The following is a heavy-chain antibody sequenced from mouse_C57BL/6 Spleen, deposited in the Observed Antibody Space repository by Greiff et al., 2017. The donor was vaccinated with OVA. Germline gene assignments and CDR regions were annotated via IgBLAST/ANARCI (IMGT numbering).Heavy chain of an antibody. CDR1: GFSFNTYA. D-gene: IGHD4-1*01. Sequence: EVKLVESGGGLVQPKGSLKLSCAASGFSFNTYAMNWVRQAPGKGLEWVARIRSKSNNYATYYADSVKDRFTISRDDSESMLYLQLNNLKTEDTAMYYCVRHDLGYAMDYWGQGTSVTVSS. V-gene: IGHV10-1*01. CDR2: IRSKSNNYAT. J-gene: IGHJ4*01. CDR3: VRHDLGYAMDY.